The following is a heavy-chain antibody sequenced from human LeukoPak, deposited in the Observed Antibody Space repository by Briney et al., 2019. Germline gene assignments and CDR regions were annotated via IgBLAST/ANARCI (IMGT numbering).Heavy chain of an antibody. D-gene: IGHD6-13*01. J-gene: IGHJ4*02. CDR2: INPSVGST. V-gene: IGHV1-46*01. Sequence: ASVKVSCKASGYTFTTYFIHWVRQAPGQGLEWMEMINPSVGSTTCAQKFQGRVTMTRDTSTSTVYMELSSLRSEDTAVYYCARDLDSSSWYTEYWGQGTLVTVSS. CDR3: ARDLDSSSWYTEY. CDR1: GYTFTTYF.